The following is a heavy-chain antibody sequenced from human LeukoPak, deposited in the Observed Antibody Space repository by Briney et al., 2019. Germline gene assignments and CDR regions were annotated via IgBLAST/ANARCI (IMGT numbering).Heavy chain of an antibody. J-gene: IGHJ3*02. CDR2: IKQDGSEK. Sequence: GGSLRLSCAASEFTFSSYWMRWVRQAPGKGLEWVANIKQDGSEKNYVDSVKGRFTISRDNAKNSMYLQMNSLRAEDTAVYYCAREGFAAASDIWGQGTMVTVSS. CDR1: EFTFSSYW. V-gene: IGHV3-7*01. D-gene: IGHD2-15*01. CDR3: AREGFAAASDI.